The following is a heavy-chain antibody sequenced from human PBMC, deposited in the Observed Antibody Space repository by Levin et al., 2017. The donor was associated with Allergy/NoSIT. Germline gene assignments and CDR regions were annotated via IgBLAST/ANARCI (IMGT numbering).Heavy chain of an antibody. V-gene: IGHV3-48*03. D-gene: IGHD2-15*01. CDR3: ARAGGYCASGSCFHYFDY. CDR2: ISGSGSVI. Sequence: PGGSLRLSCAASGFTFSSYEMDWVRQAPGKGLEWVSYISGSGSVIYYADSVNGRFTISRDNAKNSLYLQMNSLRADDTAVYYCARAGGYCASGSCFHYFDYWGQGTLVSVSS. J-gene: IGHJ4*02. CDR1: GFTFSSYE.